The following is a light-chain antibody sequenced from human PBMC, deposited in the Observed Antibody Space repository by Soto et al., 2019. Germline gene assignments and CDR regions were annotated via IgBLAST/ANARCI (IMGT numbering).Light chain of an antibody. J-gene: IGKJ4*01. CDR1: QSVTSTY. CDR3: QQYGGSPLT. CDR2: GAS. V-gene: IGKV3-20*01. Sequence: EIVLTQSRGTLSLSPGERATLSCRASQSVTSTYLAWYQQKPGQAPRLLIYGASNRATGIPDRFTGSGSGTDFTLTISRLEPEDFAVYYCQQYGGSPLTFGGGTKVEIK.